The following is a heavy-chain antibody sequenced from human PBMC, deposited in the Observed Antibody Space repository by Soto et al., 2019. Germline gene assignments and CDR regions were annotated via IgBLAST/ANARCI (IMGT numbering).Heavy chain of an antibody. V-gene: IGHV3-30*18. Sequence: GGSLRLSCAASGFTFSSYGMHWVRQAPGKGLEWVAVISYDGSNKYYADSVKGRFTISRDNSKNTLYLQMNSLRAEDTAVYYCAKDGGEGGMAVWGQGTTVTVSS. CDR1: GFTFSSYG. CDR2: ISYDGSNK. J-gene: IGHJ6*02. CDR3: AKDGGEGGMAV. D-gene: IGHD3-16*01.